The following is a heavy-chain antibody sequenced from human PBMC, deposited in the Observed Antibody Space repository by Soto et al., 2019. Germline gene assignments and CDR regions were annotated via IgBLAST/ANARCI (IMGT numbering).Heavy chain of an antibody. CDR1: GFTFSNAW. Sequence: PGGSLRLSCAASGFTFSNAWMSWVRQAPGKGLEWVGRIKSKTDGGTTDYAAPVKGRFTISRDDSKNTLYLQMNSLKTEDTAVYYCTTDIVLMVYAPNYFDYWGQGTLVTVSS. CDR2: IKSKTDGGTT. D-gene: IGHD2-8*01. CDR3: TTDIVLMVYAPNYFDY. J-gene: IGHJ4*02. V-gene: IGHV3-15*01.